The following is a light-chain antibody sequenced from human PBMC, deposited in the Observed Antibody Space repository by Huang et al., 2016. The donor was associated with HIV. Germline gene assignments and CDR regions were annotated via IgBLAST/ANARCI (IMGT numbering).Light chain of an antibody. CDR2: LGS. CDR3: MQALQTLATYS. J-gene: IGKJ2*03. Sequence: DIVMTHSPVSLPVTPGEPASLSCRSSQSLLQSNGHNYLDWYLQKPGQPPQLLIYLGSNRGSGVTDRLRGGGSGTDYTLKISRVEAEDVGTYYCMQALQTLATYSFGQGTKLEIK. CDR1: QSLLQSNGHNY. V-gene: IGKV2-28*01.